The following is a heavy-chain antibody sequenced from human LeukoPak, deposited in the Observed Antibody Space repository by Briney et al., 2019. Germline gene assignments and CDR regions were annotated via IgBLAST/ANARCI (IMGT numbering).Heavy chain of an antibody. J-gene: IGHJ5*02. V-gene: IGHV4-59*11. CDR2: IYYSGST. CDR3: ARVGPLSPGYGDYGEFDP. CDR1: GGSISSHY. D-gene: IGHD4-17*01. Sequence: SETLSLTCTVSGGSISSHYWSWIRQPPGKGLEWIGYIYYSGSTNYNPSLKSRVTISVDTSKNQFSLKLSSVTAADTAVYYCARVGPLSPGYGDYGEFDPGGQGPLVPVS.